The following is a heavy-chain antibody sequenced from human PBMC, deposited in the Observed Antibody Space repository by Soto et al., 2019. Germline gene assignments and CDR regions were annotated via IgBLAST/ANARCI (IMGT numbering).Heavy chain of an antibody. CDR2: IWYDGSNK. CDR1: GFTFSSYG. Sequence: QVQLVESGGGVVQPGRSLRLSWAASGFTFSSYGMHLVRQAPGMGLERVAVIWYDGSNKYYADSVKGRFTISRDNSKNTLYLQMNSLGDEDTAVYYCARDHSSASGLDYWGQGTLVTVSS. J-gene: IGHJ4*02. V-gene: IGHV3-33*01. D-gene: IGHD6-6*01. CDR3: ARDHSSASGLDY.